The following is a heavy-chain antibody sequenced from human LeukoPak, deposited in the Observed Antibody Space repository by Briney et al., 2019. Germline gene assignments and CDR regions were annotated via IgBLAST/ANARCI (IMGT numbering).Heavy chain of an antibody. V-gene: IGHV3-33*01. J-gene: IGHJ1*01. Sequence: GGSLRLFCAASGFTFSSYGMQWVRQAPGKGLEWVAVIWYDGSNKYYADSVKGRFTISRDNSKNTLYLQMNSLRAEDTAVYYCARGRGVVTPPAEYFQHWGQGTLVTVSS. CDR1: GFTFSSYG. CDR2: IWYDGSNK. D-gene: IGHD2-21*02. CDR3: ARGRGVVTPPAEYFQH.